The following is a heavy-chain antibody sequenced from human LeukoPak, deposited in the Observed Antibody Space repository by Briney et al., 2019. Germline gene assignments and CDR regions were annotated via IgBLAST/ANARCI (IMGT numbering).Heavy chain of an antibody. D-gene: IGHD3-22*01. CDR2: IYHSGST. J-gene: IGHJ4*02. CDR1: GYSISSGYY. V-gene: IGHV4-38-2*02. CDR3: AGTTIYYYDSSGYYPHFDY. Sequence: KSSVTLSLTCTVSGYSISSGYYWGWIRQPPGKGLEWIGSIYHSGSTYYNPSLKSRVTISVDTSKNQFSLKLSSVTAADTAVYYCAGTTIYYYDSSGYYPHFDYWGQGTLVTVSS.